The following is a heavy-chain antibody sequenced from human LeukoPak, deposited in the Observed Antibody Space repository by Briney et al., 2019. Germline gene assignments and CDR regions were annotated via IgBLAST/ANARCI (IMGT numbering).Heavy chain of an antibody. Sequence: ASVKVSCKASGYTFTSYAMHWVRQAPGQRLXXXXXINAGNGNTKYSQKFQGRVTITRDTSASTAYMELSSLRSEDTAVYYCARGGAGSYYSAVDYWGQGTLVTVSS. CDR1: GYTFTSYA. CDR3: ARGGAGSYYSAVDY. J-gene: IGHJ4*02. D-gene: IGHD3-10*01. V-gene: IGHV1-3*01. CDR2: INAGNGNT.